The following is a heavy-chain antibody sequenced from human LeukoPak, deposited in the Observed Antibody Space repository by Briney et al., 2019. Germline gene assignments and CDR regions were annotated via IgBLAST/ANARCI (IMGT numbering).Heavy chain of an antibody. V-gene: IGHV2-5*01. CDR1: GFSLSTSGVG. D-gene: IGHD6-13*01. J-gene: IGHJ4*02. CDR3: AHVSGIAAAGNFDY. CDR2: IYWNDDK. Sequence: SSPTLVNPTQTLTLTCTFSGFSLSTSGVGVGWIRQPPGKALECLALIYWNDDKRYSPSLKSRLTITKDTSKNQVVLTMTNMDPVDTATYYCAHVSGIAAAGNFDYWGQGTLVAVSS.